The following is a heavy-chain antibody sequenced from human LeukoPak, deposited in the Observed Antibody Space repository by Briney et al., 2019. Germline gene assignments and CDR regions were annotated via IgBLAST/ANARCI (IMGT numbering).Heavy chain of an antibody. V-gene: IGHV4-61*01. CDR3: ARSSWIQYLVDY. J-gene: IGHJ4*02. CDR2: IYYSGST. CDR1: GGSVSSGSYY. D-gene: IGHD5-18*01. Sequence: SETLSLTCTVSGGSVSSGSYYWSWIRQPPGKGLEWIGYIYYSGSTNYNPSLKSRVTISVDTSKNQFSLKLSSVTAADTAVYYCARSSWIQYLVDYWGQGTLVTVSS.